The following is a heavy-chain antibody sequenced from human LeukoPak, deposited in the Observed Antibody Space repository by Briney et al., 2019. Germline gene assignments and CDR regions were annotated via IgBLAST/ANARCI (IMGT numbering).Heavy chain of an antibody. D-gene: IGHD7-27*01. CDR3: ARSIGTGGKGDY. CDR2: INHSGST. Sequence: PSETLSLTCAVYGGSFSGYYWSWIRQPPGKGLEWIGEINHSGSTNYNPSLKSRVTISVDTSKNQFSLKLSSVTAADTAVYYCARSIGTGGKGDYWGQGTLVTVSS. V-gene: IGHV4-34*01. J-gene: IGHJ4*02. CDR1: GGSFSGYY.